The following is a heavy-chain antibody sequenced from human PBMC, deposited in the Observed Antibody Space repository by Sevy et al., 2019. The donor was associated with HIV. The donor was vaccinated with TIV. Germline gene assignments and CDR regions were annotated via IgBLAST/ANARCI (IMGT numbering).Heavy chain of an antibody. CDR3: ARDYGYSSGDY. V-gene: IGHV3-30*04. CDR1: GFTFSGFA. CDR2: ISYDGRNT. J-gene: IGHJ4*02. D-gene: IGHD6-25*01. Sequence: GGSLRLSCTASGFTFSGFAMHWVRQAPGKGLEWLAVISYDGRNTYYPDSVKGRITVSRDNSKNALYLQMSSLSDEDTAVYYCARDYGYSSGDYWGQGTLVTVSS.